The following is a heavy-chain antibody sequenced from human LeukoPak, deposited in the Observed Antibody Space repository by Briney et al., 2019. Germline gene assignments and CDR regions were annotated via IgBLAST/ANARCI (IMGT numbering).Heavy chain of an antibody. CDR1: GFTVSSNY. J-gene: IGHJ4*02. CDR2: IYSGGST. D-gene: IGHD2-21*02. CDR3: ASQSVVTAIGYCFDY. V-gene: IGHV3-53*01. Sequence: GGSLRLSCAASGFTVSSNYMSWVRQAPGKGLEWVSVIYSGGSTYYADSVKGRFTIYLQMNSLRAEDTAVYYCASQSVVTAIGYCFDYWGQGTLVTVSS.